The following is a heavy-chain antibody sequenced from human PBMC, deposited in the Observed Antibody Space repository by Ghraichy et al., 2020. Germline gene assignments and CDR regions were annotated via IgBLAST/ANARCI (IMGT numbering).Heavy chain of an antibody. V-gene: IGHV3-48*04. J-gene: IGHJ5*02. CDR3: ARDRGPTKVTTGSFDP. CDR2: ISSSSNTI. CDR1: GFTFSSYS. D-gene: IGHD4-11*01. Sequence: GGSLRLSCAASGFTFSSYSMNWVRQAPGKGLEWVSYISSSSNTIYYADSVKGRFTISRDNAKNSLYLQMNSLRAEDTAVYYCARDRGPTKVTTGSFDPWGPGTLVTVSS.